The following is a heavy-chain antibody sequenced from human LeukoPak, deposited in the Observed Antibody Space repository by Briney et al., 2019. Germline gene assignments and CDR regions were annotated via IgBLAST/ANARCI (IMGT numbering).Heavy chain of an antibody. Sequence: PGGSLRLSCAASGFTFSSYGINWVRQAPGKGLEWISFISASSTSIYYADSVKGRFTISRDNAKNSLYLQMNSLTAEDSAVYYCARFGSGYYGFDSWGQGTLVTVSS. CDR1: GFTFSSYG. D-gene: IGHD3-22*01. J-gene: IGHJ5*01. CDR2: ISASSTSI. CDR3: ARFGSGYYGFDS. V-gene: IGHV3-48*01.